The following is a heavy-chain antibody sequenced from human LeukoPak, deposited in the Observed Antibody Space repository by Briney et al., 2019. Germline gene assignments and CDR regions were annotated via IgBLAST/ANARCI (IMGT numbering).Heavy chain of an antibody. J-gene: IGHJ4*02. V-gene: IGHV1-2*02. Sequence: ASVKVSCKTSGYTFTDYYMHWVRQAPGQGLEWMGWINPNSGGTKYAQNFQGRVTMTRDTSISTAYMELSSLRSDDTAAYYCASVYSSGWYWDYWGQGTLVTVSS. CDR3: ASVYSSGWYWDY. CDR1: GYTFTDYY. D-gene: IGHD6-19*01. CDR2: INPNSGGT.